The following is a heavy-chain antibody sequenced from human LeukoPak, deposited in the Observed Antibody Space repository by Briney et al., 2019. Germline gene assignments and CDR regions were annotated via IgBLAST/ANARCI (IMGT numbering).Heavy chain of an antibody. CDR2: INHNGNVN. V-gene: IGHV3-7*03. Sequence: PGGSLRLSCAASGFTFSSYWMNWARQAPGKGLEWVASINHNGNVNYYVDSVKGRFTISRDNAKNSLYLQMNSLRAEDTAVYYCARDLYNSASKWGQGTLVTVSS. CDR3: ARDLYNSASK. D-gene: IGHD6-25*01. CDR1: GFTFSSYW. J-gene: IGHJ4*02.